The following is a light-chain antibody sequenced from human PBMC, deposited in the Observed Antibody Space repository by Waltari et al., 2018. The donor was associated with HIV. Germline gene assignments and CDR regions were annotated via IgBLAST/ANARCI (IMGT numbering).Light chain of an antibody. Sequence: IVLTPSTGTPYWSPGARATLACRASQSVSSTYLAWYQQKPGQAPRLLIYGASSRATGIPDRFSGSGSGTDFTLTISRLEPEDFAVYSCQQYGSSSPTFGQGTKVEIK. CDR3: QQYGSSSPT. V-gene: IGKV3-20*01. CDR2: GAS. J-gene: IGKJ1*01. CDR1: QSVSSTY.